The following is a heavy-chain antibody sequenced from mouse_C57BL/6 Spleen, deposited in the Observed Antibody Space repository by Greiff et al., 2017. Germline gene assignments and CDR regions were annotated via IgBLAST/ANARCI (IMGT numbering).Heavy chain of an antibody. J-gene: IGHJ4*01. CDR2: IYPRSGNT. D-gene: IGHD2-10*02. CDR3: ARWVSYGNYEGYAMDY. CDR1: GYTFTSYG. V-gene: IGHV1-81*01. Sequence: QVQLQQSGAELARPGASVKLSCKASGYTFTSYGISWVKQRTGQGLEWIGEIYPRSGNTYYNEKFKGKATLTADKSSSTAYMELRSLTSEDSAVYCCARWVSYGNYEGYAMDYWGQGTSVTVSS.